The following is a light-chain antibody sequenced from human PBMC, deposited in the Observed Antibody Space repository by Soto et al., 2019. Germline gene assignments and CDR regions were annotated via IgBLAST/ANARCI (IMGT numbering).Light chain of an antibody. CDR3: QQRSNWPPT. Sequence: EIVLTQSPATLSLSPGERATLSCRASQSVSSYLAWYQQKPGQAPSLLIYDATNRATGIPARFSGSGSGTDLTITISSLEPEDFEVYYGQQRSNWPPTFGPGTKVDIK. CDR1: QSVSSY. J-gene: IGKJ3*01. CDR2: DAT. V-gene: IGKV3-11*01.